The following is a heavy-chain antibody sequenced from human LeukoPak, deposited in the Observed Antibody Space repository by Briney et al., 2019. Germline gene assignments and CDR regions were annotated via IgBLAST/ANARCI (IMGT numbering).Heavy chain of an antibody. CDR2: MNPNSGNT. CDR1: GYTFTSYD. Sequence: ASVKVSCKASGYTFTSYDINWVRQATGQGLEWMGWMNPNSGNTGYAQKFQGRVTITRNTSIGTAYMELSSLRSEDTAVYYCARGEYSSSPLNYWGQGTLVTVSS. V-gene: IGHV1-8*03. D-gene: IGHD6-6*01. J-gene: IGHJ4*02. CDR3: ARGEYSSSPLNY.